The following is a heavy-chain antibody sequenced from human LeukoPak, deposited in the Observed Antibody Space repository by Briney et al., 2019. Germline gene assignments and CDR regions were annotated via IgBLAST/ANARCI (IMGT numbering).Heavy chain of an antibody. CDR3: AKDSRNTVVTPGDYFDY. V-gene: IGHV3-23*01. CDR2: ISGSGGCT. J-gene: IGHJ4*02. CDR1: GFTFGSYA. D-gene: IGHD4-23*01. Sequence: GGSLRLSCAASGFTFGSYAMSWVRQAPGKGLEWVSAISGSGGCTYYADSVKGRFTISRDNSKNTLYLQMNSLRAEDTAVYYCAKDSRNTVVTPGDYFDYWGQGTLVTVSS.